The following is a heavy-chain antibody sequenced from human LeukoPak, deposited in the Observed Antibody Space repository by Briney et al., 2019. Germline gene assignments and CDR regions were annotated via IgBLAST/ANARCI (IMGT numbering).Heavy chain of an antibody. CDR3: ARGGYSYGRPFDH. Sequence: GGSLRLSCAASGFTVSTDFMSWVRLAPGKGLEWVSVIYRGGNTYYVDSVKGRFTISRDNSKNMVYLQMNSLRVEDTAVYYCARGGYSYGRPFDHWGQGTLVTVSS. CDR2: IYRGGNT. D-gene: IGHD5-18*01. V-gene: IGHV3-53*01. CDR1: GFTVSTDF. J-gene: IGHJ4*02.